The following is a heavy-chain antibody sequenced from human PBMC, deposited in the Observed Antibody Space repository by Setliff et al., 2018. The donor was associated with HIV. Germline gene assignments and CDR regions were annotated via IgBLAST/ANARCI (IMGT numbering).Heavy chain of an antibody. D-gene: IGHD3-10*01. V-gene: IGHV5-51*01. CDR1: GYSFTTLW. CDR3: ARSMGFKATTRLDF. J-gene: IGHJ4*02. CDR2: VFHDDSDT. Sequence: PGESLKISCQASGYSFTTLWIAWVRQMPGKGLEWMGMVFHDDSDTRYSPSFQGQVSMSADKSINTAYLQWSSLKASDTAVYYCARSMGFKATTRLDFWGPGTLVTVSS.